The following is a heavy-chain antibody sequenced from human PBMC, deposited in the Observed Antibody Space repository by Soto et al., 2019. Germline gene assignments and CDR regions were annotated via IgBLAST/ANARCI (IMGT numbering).Heavy chain of an antibody. CDR3: CARGPGIMAKIDY. V-gene: IGHV4-31*03. J-gene: IGHJ4*02. D-gene: IGHD3-16*01. CDR2: IYYSGST. CDR1: GGSXXXXXXX. Sequence: QVQLQESGPGLVKPSQTLSLTCTVSGGSXXXXXXXXXWIRQXXXXGLEWIGYIYYSGSTYYNPSLKSRXXISVXXXXXXXXXKXXXXXXXXXXVYYCARGPGIMAKIDYWGQGTLVTVSS.